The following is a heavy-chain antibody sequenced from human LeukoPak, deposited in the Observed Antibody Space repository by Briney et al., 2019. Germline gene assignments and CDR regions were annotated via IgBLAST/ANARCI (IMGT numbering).Heavy chain of an antibody. CDR2: MNPSSGNT. CDR1: GYTFTSYD. Sequence: ASVKVSCKASGYTFTSYDINWVRQATGQGLEWMGWMNPSSGNTGYAQKFQGRVTMTRNTSISTAYMELSSLRSEDTAVYYCARGSPIDFWSGYWYWFDPWGQGTLVTVSS. J-gene: IGHJ5*02. D-gene: IGHD3-3*01. CDR3: ARGSPIDFWSGYWYWFDP. V-gene: IGHV1-8*01.